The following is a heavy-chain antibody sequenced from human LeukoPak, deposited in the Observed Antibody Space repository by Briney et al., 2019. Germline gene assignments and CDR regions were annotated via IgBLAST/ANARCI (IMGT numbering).Heavy chain of an antibody. Sequence: GGSLRLSCAASGFTFSSYAMSWVRQAPGKGPEWVSAISGSGGSTYYADSVKGRFTISRDNSKNTLYLQMNSLRAEDTAVYYCAKVAHYYDSSGYLNPFDYWGQGTLVTVSS. V-gene: IGHV3-23*01. J-gene: IGHJ4*02. D-gene: IGHD3-22*01. CDR1: GFTFSSYA. CDR3: AKVAHYYDSSGYLNPFDY. CDR2: ISGSGGST.